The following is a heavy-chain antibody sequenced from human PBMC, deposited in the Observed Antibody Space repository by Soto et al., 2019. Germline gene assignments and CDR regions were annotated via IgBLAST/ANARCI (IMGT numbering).Heavy chain of an antibody. V-gene: IGHV5-51*01. CDR3: ARDAGPYYYDSSGYYGAFDI. J-gene: IGHJ3*02. CDR2: IYPGDSDT. CDR1: GYSFTSYW. Sequence: PGESLKISCKGSGYSFTSYWIGWVRQMPGKDLEWMGIIYPGDSDTRYSPSFQGQVTISADKSISTAYLQWSSLKDSDTAMYYCARDAGPYYYDSSGYYGAFDIWGQGTMVTVSS. D-gene: IGHD3-22*01.